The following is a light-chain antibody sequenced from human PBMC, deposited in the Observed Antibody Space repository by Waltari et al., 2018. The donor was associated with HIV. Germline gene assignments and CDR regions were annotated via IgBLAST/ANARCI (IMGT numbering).Light chain of an antibody. CDR1: SSDIGVYDS. V-gene: IGLV2-14*01. CDR3: SSYTTTSFLI. J-gene: IGLJ2*01. CDR2: EVN. Sequence: QSALTQPASVSGSPGQSITISCTGTSSDIGVYDSVSWYQQHPGKAPKLIIYEVNNRPSGVSNRFSGSTSGNTASLSISGLQAEDEADYHCSSYTTTSFLIFGGGTKLTVL.